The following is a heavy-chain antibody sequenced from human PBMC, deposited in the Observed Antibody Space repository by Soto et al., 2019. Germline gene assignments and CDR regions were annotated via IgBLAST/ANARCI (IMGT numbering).Heavy chain of an antibody. CDR2: ISSSSSYI. CDR1: VFTFSSYS. Sequence: PGGSLRLSCAASVFTFSSYSMNWVRQDPGKGLEWVSSISSSSSYIYYADSVKGRFTISRDNAKNSLYLQMNSLRAEDTAVYYCARDIPAAADAFDIWGQGTMVTVSS. CDR3: ARDIPAAADAFDI. V-gene: IGHV3-21*01. D-gene: IGHD2-2*01. J-gene: IGHJ3*02.